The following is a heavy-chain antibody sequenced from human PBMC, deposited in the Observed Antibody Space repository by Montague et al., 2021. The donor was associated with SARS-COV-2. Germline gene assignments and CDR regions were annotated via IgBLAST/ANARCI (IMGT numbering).Heavy chain of an antibody. V-gene: IGHV3-7*01. CDR3: ARDLSGSQYLYYFDY. Sequence: SLRLSCAASGFTFSNYWMSWVRQAPGKGLEWVANIQQDGSKKYYVDSVKGRLTISRDNAKKSLYLQMNSLRAEDTAVYYCARDLSGSQYLYYFDYWGQGTLVTVSS. CDR1: GFTFSNYW. D-gene: IGHD3-3*01. J-gene: IGHJ4*02. CDR2: IQQDGSKK.